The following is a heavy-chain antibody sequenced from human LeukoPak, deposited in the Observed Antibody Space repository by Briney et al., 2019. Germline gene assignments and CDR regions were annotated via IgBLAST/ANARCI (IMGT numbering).Heavy chain of an antibody. V-gene: IGHV3-20*04. CDR1: GFTFDDYG. CDR3: AKSGYNRFDY. CDR2: TNWNGGST. J-gene: IGHJ4*02. Sequence: GGSLRLSCAASGFTFDDYGMSWVRQAPGKGLEWVSGTNWNGGSTGYADSVKGRFTISRDNSKNTLYLQMNSLRAEDTAVYYCAKSGYNRFDYWGQGTLVTVSS. D-gene: IGHD5-24*01.